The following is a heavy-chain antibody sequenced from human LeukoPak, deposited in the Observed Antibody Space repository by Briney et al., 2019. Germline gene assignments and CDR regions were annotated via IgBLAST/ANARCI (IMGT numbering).Heavy chain of an antibody. Sequence: PSETLSLTCTVSGGSISSSSYYWGWIRQPPGKGLEWIGSIYYSGSTYYNPSLKSRVTISVDTSKNQFSLKLSSVTAADTAVYYCARSYSSSSWSPYDAFDIWGQGTMVTVSS. J-gene: IGHJ3*02. CDR1: GGSISSSSYY. CDR2: IYYSGST. V-gene: IGHV4-39*01. D-gene: IGHD6-6*01. CDR3: ARSYSSSSWSPYDAFDI.